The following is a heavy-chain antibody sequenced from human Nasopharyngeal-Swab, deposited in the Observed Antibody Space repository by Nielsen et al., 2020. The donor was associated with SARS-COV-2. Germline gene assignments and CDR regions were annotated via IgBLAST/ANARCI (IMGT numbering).Heavy chain of an antibody. J-gene: IGHJ4*02. V-gene: IGHV6-1*01. CDR2: TYYSSKWFS. D-gene: IGHD3-3*01. CDR1: GDPVSSNNAA. CDR3: TRDSTTFGGVIPNFDY. Sequence: SQTLSLTCAISGDPVSSNNAAWSWIRQSPSRGLEWLGRTYYSSKWFSDYAVSVKGRITITPDTSKNQFSLQLNSVTPEDTAVYYCTRDSTTFGGVIPNFDYWGQGTLVTVSS.